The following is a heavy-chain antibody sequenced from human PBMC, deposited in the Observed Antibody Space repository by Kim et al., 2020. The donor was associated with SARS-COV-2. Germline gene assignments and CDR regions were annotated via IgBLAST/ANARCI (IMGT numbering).Heavy chain of an antibody. D-gene: IGHD3-10*01. Sequence: ASVKVSCKVSGYTLTELSMHWVRQAPGKGLEWMGGFDPEDGETIYAQKFQGRVTMTEDTSTDTAYMELRSLRSEDTAVYYCATDSWGFGELLAVWGQGTLVTVSS. CDR1: GYTLTELS. V-gene: IGHV1-24*01. CDR3: ATDSWGFGELLAV. J-gene: IGHJ4*02. CDR2: FDPEDGET.